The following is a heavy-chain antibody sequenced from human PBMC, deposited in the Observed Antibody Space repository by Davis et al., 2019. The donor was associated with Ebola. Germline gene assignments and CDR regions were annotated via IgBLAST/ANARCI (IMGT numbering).Heavy chain of an antibody. J-gene: IGHJ6*02. CDR2: IYPGDSDT. D-gene: IGHD6-13*01. CDR1: GYSFTDYW. CDR3: ARHSSSWYDFNYGMDV. V-gene: IGHV5-51*01. Sequence: GESLKISCQGSGYSFTDYWIGWVRQMPGKGLDWMGIIYPGDSDTRYSPSFQGQVTISADKSISTAYLQWSSLKASDTAMYYCARHSSSWYDFNYGMDVWGQGTTVTVSS.